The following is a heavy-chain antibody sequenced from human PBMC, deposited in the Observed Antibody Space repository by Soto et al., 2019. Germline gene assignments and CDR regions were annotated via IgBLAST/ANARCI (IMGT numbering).Heavy chain of an antibody. D-gene: IGHD2-8*01. CDR2: IFDSGST. CDR1: GGSISGGVHS. Sequence: QVQLQESGPGLVKPSETLSLTCTVSGGSISGGVHSWSWIRQPPGKGLEWIGHIFDSGSTCYNPSLTSRLTISVDTPKNQFSLRLSSVTAADTAVYYCAREIMPLTNDWYFDLWGRGTLVTVSS. J-gene: IGHJ2*01. CDR3: AREIMPLTNDWYFDL. V-gene: IGHV4-30-4*01.